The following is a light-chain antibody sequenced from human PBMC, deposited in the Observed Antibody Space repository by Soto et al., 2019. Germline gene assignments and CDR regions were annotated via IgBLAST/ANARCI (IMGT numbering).Light chain of an antibody. Sequence: QSVLTQPTSVSGSPGQSITISGTGNTNDIGTYDYVCWYQQHPGKAPRLLIHGVRNRPPGISGRFSASKSGLTASLTISGLQAEDEADYYCSSFSANRLYVFGPGTKLTVL. J-gene: IGLJ1*01. CDR3: SSFSANRLYV. CDR2: GVR. CDR1: TNDIGTYDY. V-gene: IGLV2-14*01.